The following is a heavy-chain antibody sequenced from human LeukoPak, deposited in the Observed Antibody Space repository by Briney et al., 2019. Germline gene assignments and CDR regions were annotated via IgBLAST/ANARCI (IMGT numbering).Heavy chain of an antibody. CDR2: INPNSGGT. J-gene: IGHJ4*02. D-gene: IGHD6-19*01. V-gene: IGHV1-2*02. CDR3: ARGTALDIAVAGSLSDY. Sequence: GASVKVSCKASGYTFTGYYMHWVRQAPGQGLEWMGWINPNSGGTNYAQKFQGRVTMTRNTSISTAYMELSSLRSEDTAVYYCARGTALDIAVAGSLSDYWGQGTLVTVSS. CDR1: GYTFTGYY.